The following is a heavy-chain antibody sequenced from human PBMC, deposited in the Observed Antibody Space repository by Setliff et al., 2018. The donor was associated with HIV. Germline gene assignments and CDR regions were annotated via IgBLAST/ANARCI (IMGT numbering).Heavy chain of an antibody. CDR3: TRPQYIYDNSDSDN. CDR1: GFTFSTYD. V-gene: IGHV3-73*01. CDR2: IKTEAEGYAT. J-gene: IGHJ4*02. D-gene: IGHD3-22*01. Sequence: GGSLRLSCAASGFTFSTYDMHWVRQASGKGLEWVGRIKTEAEGYATAYAASVKGRFTISRDDSKNTAYLQMNSLKTEDTAIYYCTRPQYIYDNSDSDNWGQGALVTVSS.